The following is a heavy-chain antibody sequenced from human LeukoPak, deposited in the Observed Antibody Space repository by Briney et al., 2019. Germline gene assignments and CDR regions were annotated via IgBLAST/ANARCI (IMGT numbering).Heavy chain of an antibody. Sequence: ASVTVSFMASGYTFTNYGISWVRQAPGQGLEWMGWISAYNGNTNYAQKLQGRVTMTTDTSTSTAYMELRSLRSDDTAVYYCARVGGYYDSSGYFDYWGQGTLVTVSS. V-gene: IGHV1-18*01. CDR1: GYTFTNYG. J-gene: IGHJ4*02. CDR3: ARVGGYYDSSGYFDY. D-gene: IGHD3-22*01. CDR2: ISAYNGNT.